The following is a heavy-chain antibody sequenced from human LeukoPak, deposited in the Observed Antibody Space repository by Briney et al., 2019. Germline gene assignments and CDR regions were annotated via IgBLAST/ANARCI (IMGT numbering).Heavy chain of an antibody. CDR2: IYYSGST. CDR3: SRERYVYCGGDCYYFDY. J-gene: IGHJ4*02. CDR1: GGSIGRSSYY. D-gene: IGHD2-21*02. Sequence: SETLSLTCTVSGGSIGRSSYYWGWIRQPPGKGLEWIGNIYYSGSTNYNPSLKSRVTISVDMSKNQFSLKLSSVTAADTAVYYCSRERYVYCGGDCYYFDYWGQGTLITVSS. V-gene: IGHV4-39*07.